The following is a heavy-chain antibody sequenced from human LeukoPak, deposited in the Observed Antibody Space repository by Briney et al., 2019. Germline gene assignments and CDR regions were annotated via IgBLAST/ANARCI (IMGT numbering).Heavy chain of an antibody. CDR2: ISSSGSTI. CDR1: GFTFSDYY. J-gene: IGHJ6*02. D-gene: IGHD2-15*01. CDR3: ARDQVVVAAGSATDGMDV. V-gene: IGHV3-11*01. Sequence: RTGGSLRLSCAASGFTFSDYYMSWIRQAPGKGLEWVSYISSSGSTIYYADSVKGRFTISRDNSKNTLYLQMNSLRAEDTAVYYCARDQVVVAAGSATDGMDVWGQGTTVTVSS.